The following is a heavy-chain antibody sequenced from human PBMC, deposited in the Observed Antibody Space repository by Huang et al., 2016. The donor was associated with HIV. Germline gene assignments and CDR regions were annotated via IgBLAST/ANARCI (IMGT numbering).Heavy chain of an antibody. CDR3: ASQHIGAAATWF. J-gene: IGHJ4*02. D-gene: IGHD6-13*01. V-gene: IGHV4-39*01. CDR1: GDFIRSTNYY. CDR2: VYQSGGT. Sequence: QLQLQESGPGQVKPSETLSLTCTVSGDFIRSTNYYWGWIRQSPGKGLEWVGSVYQSGGTNYNPSLKSRVTLSVDTSRNQFSLRLNSVTAADTAVYYCASQHIGAAATWFWGRGTQVAVSS.